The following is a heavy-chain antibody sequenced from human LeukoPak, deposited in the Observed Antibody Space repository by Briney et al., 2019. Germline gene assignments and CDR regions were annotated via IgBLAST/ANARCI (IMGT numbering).Heavy chain of an antibody. CDR3: ASQRHSSGWDNDY. D-gene: IGHD6-19*01. Sequence: KPSETLSLTCTVSGGSISSSSYCWGWIRQPPGKGLEWIGSIYYSGSTYYNPSLKSRVTISIDTSKNQFSLKLSSVTAADTAVYYCASQRHSSGWDNDYWGQGTLVTVSS. CDR2: IYYSGST. CDR1: GGSISSSSYC. V-gene: IGHV4-39*01. J-gene: IGHJ4*02.